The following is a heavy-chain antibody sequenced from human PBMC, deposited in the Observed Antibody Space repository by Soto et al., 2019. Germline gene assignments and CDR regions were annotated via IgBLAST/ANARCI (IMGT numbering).Heavy chain of an antibody. CDR1: GCTFISYA. J-gene: IGHJ3*01. CDR3: ERELCWAITVVVTGTFGV. V-gene: IGHV1-69*01. D-gene: IGHD3-22*01. Sequence: QVQLVQSGAEVKKPVSSVKVSCKSSGCTFISYAISWVRQAPGQGLEWMGGIIAILGKANYAEKYQGRATITADESTRTAYMELSRLKSEDTAVYYCERELCWAITVVVTGTFGVWGQGTLVTVSS. CDR2: IIAILGKA.